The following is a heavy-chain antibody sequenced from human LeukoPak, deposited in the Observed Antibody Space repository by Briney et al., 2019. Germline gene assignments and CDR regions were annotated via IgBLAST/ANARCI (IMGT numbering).Heavy chain of an antibody. CDR3: TKATKWLALDD. Sequence: SETLSLTCTVSGGSTSSHFWSWIRQPPGKGLEWIGNIYTGGTTNYNPSLKSGVTISIDTSKNQLSLHLASVTAADTAVYYCTKATKWLALDDWGRGTLVTVSS. J-gene: IGHJ4*02. D-gene: IGHD6-19*01. CDR2: IYTGGTT. V-gene: IGHV4-59*11. CDR1: GGSTSSHF.